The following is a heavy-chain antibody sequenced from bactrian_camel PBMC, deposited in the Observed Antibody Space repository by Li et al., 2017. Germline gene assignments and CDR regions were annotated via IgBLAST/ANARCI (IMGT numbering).Heavy chain of an antibody. Sequence: HVQLVESGGGSVQPGGSLTLTCEWSGDTYGMGWFRQAPGKEREGVAVMLARNAYYHDSVKGRFTVSRDMTKKTMWLRMNNLKAEDTALYICAAKSGFSYVTKPLSEDNFGVWGQGTQVTVS. CDR1: GDTYG. V-gene: IGHV3S54*01. D-gene: IGHD2*01. CDR2: MLARNA. CDR3: AAKSGFSYVTKPLSEDNFGV. J-gene: IGHJ4*01.